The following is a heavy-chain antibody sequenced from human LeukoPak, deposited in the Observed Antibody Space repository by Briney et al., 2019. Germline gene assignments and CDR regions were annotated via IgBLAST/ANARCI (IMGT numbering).Heavy chain of an antibody. Sequence: GGSLRLSCAGSGFTFSRFSMIWVRQAPGKGLEWVASISSGSHHKYHADSLKGRFTISRDNDKNSLFLQMNSLRAEDTALYYCATRLTADSYEASDIWGHGTMVTVSS. J-gene: IGHJ3*02. CDR2: ISSGSHHK. CDR1: GFTFSRFS. D-gene: IGHD6-13*01. V-gene: IGHV3-21*06. CDR3: ATRLTADSYEASDI.